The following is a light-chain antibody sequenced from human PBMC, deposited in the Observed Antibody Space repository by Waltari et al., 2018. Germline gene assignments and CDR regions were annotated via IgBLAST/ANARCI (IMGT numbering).Light chain of an antibody. V-gene: IGKV1-39*01. Sequence: DVQMTQSPFSLSASVGARVTITCRASQRIDNFLSWYQQKPGKAPNLLIYGASNLQSGVPSRFSGSGFGTDFTLTITSLQPQDSATYYCQQSYTTSWTFGQGTTVEVK. CDR1: QRIDNF. J-gene: IGKJ1*01. CDR3: QQSYTTSWT. CDR2: GAS.